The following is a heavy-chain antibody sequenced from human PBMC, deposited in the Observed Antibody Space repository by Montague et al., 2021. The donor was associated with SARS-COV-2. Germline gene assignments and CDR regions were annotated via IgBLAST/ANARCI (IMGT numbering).Heavy chain of an antibody. CDR3: ARDRGRYFGSGSYNWLDS. CDR2: IYYTRNT. CDR1: GGSISPYY. D-gene: IGHD3-10*01. Sequence: SETLSLTCTVSGGSISPYYWTWIRQPPGKGLEWIGYIYYTRNTKYKPSLKSRVTISVDTSKNQFSLNLKSVTAADTAVYYCARDRGRYFGSGSYNWLDSWGQGTLVTVSS. J-gene: IGHJ5*01. V-gene: IGHV4-59*01.